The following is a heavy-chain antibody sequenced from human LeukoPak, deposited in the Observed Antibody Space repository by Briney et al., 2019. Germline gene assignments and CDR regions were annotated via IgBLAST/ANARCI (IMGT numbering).Heavy chain of an antibody. J-gene: IGHJ4*02. D-gene: IGHD6-13*01. CDR2: LNPKTGDT. V-gene: IGHV1-2*02. Sequence: GASVKVSCRSSGYTFTGYYVHWVRQAPGQGLQWMGYLNPKTGDTKYEQKLQGRVTMTRDTSISTAYMELSGLRSDDTAVYYCAREGRYSSSSDLDYWGQGTLVTVSS. CDR1: GYTFTGYY. CDR3: AREGRYSSSSDLDY.